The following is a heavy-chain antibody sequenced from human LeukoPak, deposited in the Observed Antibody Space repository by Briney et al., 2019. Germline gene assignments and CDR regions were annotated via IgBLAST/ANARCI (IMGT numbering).Heavy chain of an antibody. D-gene: IGHD5-24*01. CDR2: IYCSGST. V-gene: IGHV4-30-4*01. CDR3: ARGEEMATIPYFDY. Sequence: PSQTLSLTCTVSGGSISSGDYYWSWIRQPPGKGLEWIGYIYCSGSTYYNPSLKSRVTISVDTSKNQFSLKLSSVTAADTAVYYCARGEEMATIPYFDYWGQGTLVTVSS. J-gene: IGHJ4*02. CDR1: GGSISSGDYY.